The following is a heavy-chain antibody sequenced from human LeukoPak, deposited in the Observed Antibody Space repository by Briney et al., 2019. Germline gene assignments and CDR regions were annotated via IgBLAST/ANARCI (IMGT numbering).Heavy chain of an antibody. CDR2: IKQDGSEK. D-gene: IGHD3-3*01. Sequence: PGGSLRLSCAASGFTFSSYWMSWVRQAPGKGLEWVANIKQDGSEKYYVDSVKGRFTISRDNAKNSLYLQMNSLRAEDTAVYYCASVVLRFLEWSIHFDYWGQGTLVTVSS. CDR1: GFTFSSYW. CDR3: ASVVLRFLEWSIHFDY. J-gene: IGHJ4*02. V-gene: IGHV3-7*01.